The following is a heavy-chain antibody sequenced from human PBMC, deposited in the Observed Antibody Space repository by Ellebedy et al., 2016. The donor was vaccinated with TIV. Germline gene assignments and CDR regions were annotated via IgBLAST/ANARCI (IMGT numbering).Heavy chain of an antibody. CDR1: GFTVSNNY. V-gene: IGHV3-53*01. Sequence: PGGSLRLSCAASGFTVSNNYMSWVRQAPGKGLEWVSVIYSGGNTFYAESVKGRFTISRDSSQNTLYLQMDSLIAEDTAVYYCASSPSQGYWGQGTLVTVSS. CDR3: ASSPSQGY. J-gene: IGHJ4*02. CDR2: IYSGGNT.